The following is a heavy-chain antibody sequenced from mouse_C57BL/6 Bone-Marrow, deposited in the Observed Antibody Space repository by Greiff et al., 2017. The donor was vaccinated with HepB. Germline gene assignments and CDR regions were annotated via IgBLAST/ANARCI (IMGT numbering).Heavy chain of an antibody. CDR2: IYPRSGNT. Sequence: VQLQESGAELARPGASVKLSCKASGYTFTSYGISWVKQRTGQGLEWIGEIYPRSGNTYYNEKFKGKATLTADNSSSTAYMELRSLTSEDSAVYFCARCGHYDCDGGVSYWGQGTLVTVSA. V-gene: IGHV1-81*01. D-gene: IGHD2-4*01. CDR1: GYTFTSYG. CDR3: ARCGHYDCDGGVSY. J-gene: IGHJ3*01.